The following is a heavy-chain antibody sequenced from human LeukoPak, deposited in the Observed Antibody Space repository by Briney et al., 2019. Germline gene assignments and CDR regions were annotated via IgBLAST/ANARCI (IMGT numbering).Heavy chain of an antibody. D-gene: IGHD1-1*01. CDR2: MNPNSGNT. V-gene: IGHV1-8*01. CDR1: GYTFTSYD. CDR3: AREDNWMGFDY. J-gene: IGHJ4*02. Sequence: ASVKVSCKASGYTFTSYDINWVRQATGQGLEWMGWMNPNSGNTGYAQKFQGRVTMTRDTSISTAYMELSRLRSDDTAVYYCAREDNWMGFDYWGQGTLVTVSS.